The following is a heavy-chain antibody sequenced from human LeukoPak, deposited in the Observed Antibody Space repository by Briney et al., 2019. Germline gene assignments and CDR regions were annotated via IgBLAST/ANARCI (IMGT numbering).Heavy chain of an antibody. CDR2: ISDDGSNK. Sequence: GGSLRLSCAASGFTFSSYGMHWVRQAPGKGLEWVAVISDDGSNKYYVDSVKGRFTISRDNSKNTLYLQMNSLRAEDTAVYFRAGGLLGCSGGSCYPTDYWGRGTLVTVSS. D-gene: IGHD2-15*01. V-gene: IGHV3-30*03. CDR1: GFTFSSYG. CDR3: AGGLLGCSGGSCYPTDY. J-gene: IGHJ4*02.